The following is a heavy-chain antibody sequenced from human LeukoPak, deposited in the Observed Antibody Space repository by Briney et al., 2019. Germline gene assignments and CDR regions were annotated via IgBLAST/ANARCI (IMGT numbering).Heavy chain of an antibody. CDR2: IIPIFGTA. Sequence: PRASVKVSCKASGGTFSSYAISWVRQAPGQGLEWMGGIIPIFGTANYAQKFQGRVTITADKSTSTAYMELSSLRSEDTAVYYCARGKGLLVPPGFDYWAREPWSPSPQ. CDR3: ARGKGLLVPPGFDY. J-gene: IGHJ4*02. CDR1: GGTFSSYA. V-gene: IGHV1-69*06. D-gene: IGHD2-15*01.